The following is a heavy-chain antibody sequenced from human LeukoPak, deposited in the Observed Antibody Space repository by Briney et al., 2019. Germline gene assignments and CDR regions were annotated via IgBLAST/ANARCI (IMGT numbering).Heavy chain of an antibody. CDR2: INHSGST. V-gene: IGHV4-34*01. Sequence: PSEILSLTCAVYGGSFSGYYWSWIRQPPGKGLEWIGEINHSGSTNYNPSLKSRVTISVDTSKNQFSLKLSSVTAADTAVYYCAGSDGYWGQGTLVTVSS. CDR3: AGSDGY. J-gene: IGHJ4*02. CDR1: GGSFSGYY.